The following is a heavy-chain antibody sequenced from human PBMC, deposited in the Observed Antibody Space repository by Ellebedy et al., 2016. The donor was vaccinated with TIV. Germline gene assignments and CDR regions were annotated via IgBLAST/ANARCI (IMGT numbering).Heavy chain of an antibody. Sequence: GESLKISXAASGFTFSSYSMSWVRKAPGKGLEWVSSISNTRSYIYYAESVKGRFTISRDNAKNSLYLQMNTLRAEDTAVYYCARGFGSGSYPRLDYWGQGTLVTVSS. CDR1: GFTFSSYS. D-gene: IGHD3-10*01. CDR2: ISNTRSYI. J-gene: IGHJ4*02. CDR3: ARGFGSGSYPRLDY. V-gene: IGHV3-21*01.